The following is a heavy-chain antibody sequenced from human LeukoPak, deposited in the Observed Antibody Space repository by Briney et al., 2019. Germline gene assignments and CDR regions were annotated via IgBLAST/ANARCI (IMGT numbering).Heavy chain of an antibody. J-gene: IGHJ4*02. CDR3: ARVQGGSSSGFDY. V-gene: IGHV3-30*02. CDR1: GSTFSSYG. D-gene: IGHD6-6*01. CDR2: IRYDGSNK. Sequence: GGSLRLSCAAPGSTFSSYGMHWVRQAPGKGLEWVAFIRYDGSNKYYADSVKGRFTISRDNSKNTLYLQMNSLRAEDTAVYYCARVQGGSSSGFDYWGQGTLVTVSS.